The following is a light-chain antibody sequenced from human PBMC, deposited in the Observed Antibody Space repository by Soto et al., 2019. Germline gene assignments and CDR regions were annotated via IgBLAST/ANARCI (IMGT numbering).Light chain of an antibody. V-gene: IGKV3-20*01. Sequence: EIVLTQSPGTLSLSPGERATLSCRASQSVSSSYLAWYQQKPGQAPRLLIYGASSRATGIPDRFSGSGSGTDFTLTISRLEPEDFAVYYFQQDGSSLGPFGPGTKVDIK. CDR3: QQDGSSLGP. CDR2: GAS. CDR1: QSVSSSY. J-gene: IGKJ3*01.